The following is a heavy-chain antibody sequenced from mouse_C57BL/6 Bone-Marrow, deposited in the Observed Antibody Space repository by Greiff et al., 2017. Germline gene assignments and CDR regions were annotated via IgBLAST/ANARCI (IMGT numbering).Heavy chain of an antibody. CDR1: GFSLTSYG. CDR3: ARLSSPNCDEAYAMDY. CDR2: IWSDGST. D-gene: IGHD4-1*01. J-gene: IGHJ4*01. Sequence: QVQLQQSGPGLVAPSQSLSITCTVSGFSLTSYGVHWVRQPPGKGLEWLVVIWSDGSTTYNSAHKSSQSISKDNSKSQIFLKTNSLQTDDTAMYYCARLSSPNCDEAYAMDYWGQGTSVTVSS. V-gene: IGHV2-6*03.